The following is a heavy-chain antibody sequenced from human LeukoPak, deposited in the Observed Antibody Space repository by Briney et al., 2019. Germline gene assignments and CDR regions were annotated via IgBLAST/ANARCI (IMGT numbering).Heavy chain of an antibody. CDR2: IYYSGST. CDR3: AREYNYYDSSGWDAFEI. Sequence: PSETLSLTCTVSGVSISTYYWNWLRQPPGKGLEWIGYIYYSGSTKYNPSLTCRVTISVDTSKNHFSLKLSSVTAADTALYYCAREYNYYDSSGWDAFEIWGQGTMVTVSS. D-gene: IGHD3-22*01. J-gene: IGHJ3*02. V-gene: IGHV4-59*01. CDR1: GVSISTYY.